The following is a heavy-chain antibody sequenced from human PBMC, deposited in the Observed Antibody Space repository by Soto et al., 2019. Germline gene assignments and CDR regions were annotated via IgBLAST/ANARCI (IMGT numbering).Heavy chain of an antibody. V-gene: IGHV4-31*03. J-gene: IGHJ5*02. CDR1: GRSVSRGGYD. Sequence: LSLTSTDSGRSVSRGGYDWTWIRQHPGRGLEWIGYIYHIGSPYYNPSLESRVTISLDTSKNHFSLTLTYVTAADTAIYYCVRDRALDSSGHWFDTWGQGTLVTVSS. CDR2: IYHIGSP. D-gene: IGHD6-19*01. CDR3: VRDRALDSSGHWFDT.